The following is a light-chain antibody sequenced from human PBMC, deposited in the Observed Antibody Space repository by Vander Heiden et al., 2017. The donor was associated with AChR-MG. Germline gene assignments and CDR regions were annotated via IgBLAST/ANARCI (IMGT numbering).Light chain of an antibody. CDR1: QSVSTH. V-gene: IGKV3-11*01. Sequence: EIVLTQSPVIVSLSPGERATLSCRASQSVSTHLAWYHQKPGQAPRLLIYDASHRATDIPARFSGSGSGTDFTLTITSLEPEDSGVYYCQQRVNWPPGFSFGHGTKVQIK. J-gene: IGKJ3*01. CDR2: DAS. CDR3: QQRVNWPPGFS.